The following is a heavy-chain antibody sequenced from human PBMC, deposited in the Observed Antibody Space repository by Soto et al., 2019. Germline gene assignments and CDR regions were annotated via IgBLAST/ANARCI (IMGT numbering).Heavy chain of an antibody. CDR2: IWYDGSNK. V-gene: IGHV3-33*06. D-gene: IGHD5-18*01. CDR3: AKSGGYNYGYQETDY. CDR1: GFTFSSYG. J-gene: IGHJ4*02. Sequence: GGSLRLSCAASGFTFSSYGMHGVRQAPGKGLEWVAVIWYDGSNKYYADSVKGRFTISRDNSKNTLYLQMNSLRAEDTAVYYCAKSGGYNYGYQETDYWGQGTLVTVSS.